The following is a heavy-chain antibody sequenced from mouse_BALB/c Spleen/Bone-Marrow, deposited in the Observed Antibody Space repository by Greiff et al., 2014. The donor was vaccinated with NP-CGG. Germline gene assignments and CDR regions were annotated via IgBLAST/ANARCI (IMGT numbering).Heavy chain of an antibody. CDR1: GYTFTHYY. Sequence: VQVVESGAELARPGASVKLSCKASGYTFTHYYINWVMQRTGQGLEWIGEIYPGSGNTYYNEKFKGKATLTADTSSSTAYLQLSSLTSEDSAVYFCARGYGNYGDYWGQGTSVTVSS. D-gene: IGHD2-1*01. CDR2: IYPGSGNT. J-gene: IGHJ4*01. V-gene: IGHV1-77*01. CDR3: ARGYGNYGDY.